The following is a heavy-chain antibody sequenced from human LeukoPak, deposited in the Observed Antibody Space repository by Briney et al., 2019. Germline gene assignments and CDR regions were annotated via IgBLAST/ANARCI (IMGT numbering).Heavy chain of an antibody. V-gene: IGHV3-53*01. CDR3: ARAPINADKRADAFDI. CDR1: GFTVSSNS. J-gene: IGHJ3*02. Sequence: GGSLRLSCTVSGFTVSSNSWSWVRQAPGKGLEWVSFIYSGGNTHYSDSVKGRFTISRDNAKNSLYLQMNSLRAEDTAVYYCARAPINADKRADAFDIWGQGTMVTVSS. D-gene: IGHD2-15*01. CDR2: IYSGGNT.